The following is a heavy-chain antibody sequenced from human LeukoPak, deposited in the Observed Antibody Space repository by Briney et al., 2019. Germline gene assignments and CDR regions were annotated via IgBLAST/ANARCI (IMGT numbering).Heavy chain of an antibody. CDR3: ATGRWVVVF. V-gene: IGHV1-2*02. CDR2: VNPNSGGT. CDR1: VYTFTFLY. D-gene: IGHD2-15*01. Sequence: ASVKLSSKSSVYTFTFLYMHWVPQAPGQGLEWMGWVNPNSGGTNYAQKLQGRVTMNRDTSISTAYMELSRLRSDDTAVYYCATGRWVVVFWAQGTLVTVSS. J-gene: IGHJ1*01.